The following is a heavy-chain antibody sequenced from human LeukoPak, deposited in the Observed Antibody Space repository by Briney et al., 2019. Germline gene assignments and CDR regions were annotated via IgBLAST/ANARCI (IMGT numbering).Heavy chain of an antibody. CDR2: TYYRSKWYN. D-gene: IGHD3-22*01. J-gene: IGHJ4*02. V-gene: IGHV6-1*01. CDR1: GDSVSSNSAA. CDR3: ARDIPFMSSSGFLY. Sequence: QTLSLTCAISGDSVSSNSAAWNWIRQSPSRGLEWLGRTYYRSKWYNDYAVSVKSRITISLDTSKNQFSLQLNSVTPEDTAVYYCARDIPFMSSSGFLYWGQGTLVTVSS.